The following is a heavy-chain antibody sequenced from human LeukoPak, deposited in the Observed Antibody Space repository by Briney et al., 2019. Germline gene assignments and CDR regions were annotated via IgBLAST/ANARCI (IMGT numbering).Heavy chain of an antibody. CDR3: ARHLGVQLWSYHFDY. D-gene: IGHD5-18*01. J-gene: IGHJ4*02. CDR1: GGSISSYY. CDR2: IYYSGST. Sequence: SETLSLTCTVSGGSISSYYWSWIRQPPGKGLEWIGYIYYSGSTNYNPSLKSRVTISVDTSKNQFSLKLSSVTAADTAVYYCARHLGVQLWSYHFDYWGQGTLVTVSS. V-gene: IGHV4-59*08.